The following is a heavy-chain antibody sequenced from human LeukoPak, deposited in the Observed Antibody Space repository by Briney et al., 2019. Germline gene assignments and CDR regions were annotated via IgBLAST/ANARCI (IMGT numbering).Heavy chain of an antibody. Sequence: GGSLRLSCAASGFTFSSYWMHWVRQAPGKGLVWVSGINSDGSSTTYADSVKGRFTISRDNAKNTLYLQMNSLRADDTAVYYCARSTIRLNWFGPWGQGTLVTVSS. CDR3: ARSTIRLNWFGP. CDR2: INSDGSST. J-gene: IGHJ5*02. D-gene: IGHD3-3*01. V-gene: IGHV3-74*01. CDR1: GFTFSSYW.